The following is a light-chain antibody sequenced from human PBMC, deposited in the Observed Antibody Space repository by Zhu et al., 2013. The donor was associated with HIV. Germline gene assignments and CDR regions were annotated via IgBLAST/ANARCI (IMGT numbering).Light chain of an antibody. CDR1: QTVSSGS. J-gene: IGKJ5*01. Sequence: EILLTQSPGTLSLSPGEGATLSCRASQTVSSGSLAWYQQKPGRAPTLLIYNTSRRATGIPDRFSGSGSGTDFTLIINRLEPEDFALYYCQHYSSSPRFGQGTRLDIK. CDR2: NTS. V-gene: IGKV3-20*01. CDR3: QHYSSSPR.